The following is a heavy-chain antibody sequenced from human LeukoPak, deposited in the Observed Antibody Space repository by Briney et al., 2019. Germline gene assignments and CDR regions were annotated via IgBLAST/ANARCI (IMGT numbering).Heavy chain of an antibody. CDR2: IYYSGST. V-gene: IGHV4-59*01. Sequence: PSETLSLTCTVSGGSISSYYWSWIRQPPGKGLEWIGYIYYSGSTNYNPSLKSRVTISVDTSKNQFSLKLSSVTAADTAAYHCARAAVRGVVDYWGQGTLVTVSS. D-gene: IGHD3-10*01. CDR3: ARAAVRGVVDY. CDR1: GGSISSYY. J-gene: IGHJ4*02.